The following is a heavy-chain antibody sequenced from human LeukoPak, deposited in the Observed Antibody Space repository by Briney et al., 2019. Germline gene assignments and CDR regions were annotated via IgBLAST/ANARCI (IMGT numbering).Heavy chain of an antibody. Sequence: SETLSLTCTVDAGSISSYYWSWIRQPPGKGLEWIGYIYYSGSTNYNPSLKSRVTISVDTSKNQFSLKLSSVTAADTAVYYCASTPYYYDSSGYYPHWGQGTLVTVSS. V-gene: IGHV4-59*01. J-gene: IGHJ4*02. CDR3: ASTPYYYDSSGYYPH. CDR1: AGSISSYY. D-gene: IGHD3-22*01. CDR2: IYYSGST.